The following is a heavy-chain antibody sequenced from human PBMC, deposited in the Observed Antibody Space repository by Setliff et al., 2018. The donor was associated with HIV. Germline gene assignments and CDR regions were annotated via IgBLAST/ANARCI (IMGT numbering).Heavy chain of an antibody. V-gene: IGHV4-61*09. CDR3: ARDVVARWGSSSGWFDP. J-gene: IGHJ5*02. D-gene: IGHD6-6*01. CDR1: GGSITSGGYY. CDR2: ISTSGST. Sequence: SETLSLTCTVSGGSITSGGYYWNWIRQHPGEGLEWIGHISTSGSTNYNPSLKSRVTISVDSSKNQFSLRLSSVTAADTAVYYCARDVVARWGSSSGWFDPWVQGTLVTSPQ.